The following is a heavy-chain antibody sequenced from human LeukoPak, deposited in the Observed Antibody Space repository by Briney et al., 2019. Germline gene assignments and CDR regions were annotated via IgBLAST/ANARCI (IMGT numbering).Heavy chain of an antibody. D-gene: IGHD3-22*01. V-gene: IGHV3-30*18. CDR3: AKDRVGYYYDSSGYFTPLDY. CDR2: ISYDGSNK. Sequence: GGSLRLSCAASGFTFSSYGMPWVRQAPGKGLEWVAVISYDGSNKYYADSVKGRFTISRDNSKNTLYLQMNSLRAEDTAVYYCAKDRVGYYYDSSGYFTPLDYWGQGTLVTVSS. CDR1: GFTFSSYG. J-gene: IGHJ4*02.